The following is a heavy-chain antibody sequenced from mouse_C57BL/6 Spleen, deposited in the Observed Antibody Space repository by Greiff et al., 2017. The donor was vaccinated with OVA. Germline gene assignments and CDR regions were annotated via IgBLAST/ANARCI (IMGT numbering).Heavy chain of an antibody. V-gene: IGHV5-16*01. CDR2: INYDGSST. J-gene: IGHJ4*01. CDR1: GFTFSDYY. CDR3: ARDTRMDY. Sequence: EVKLMESEGGLVQPGSSMKLSCTASGFTFSDYYMAWVRQVPEKGLEWVANINYDGSSTYYLDSLESRFIISRDNAKNILYLQMSSLKSEETATYYCARDTRMDYWGQGTSVTVSS.